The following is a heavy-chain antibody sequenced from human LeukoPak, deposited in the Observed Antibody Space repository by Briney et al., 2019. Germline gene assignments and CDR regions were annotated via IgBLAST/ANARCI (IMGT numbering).Heavy chain of an antibody. V-gene: IGHV3-30*04. CDR1: GFTFSSYA. CDR2: ISYDGSNK. J-gene: IGHJ6*04. D-gene: IGHD3-9*01. CDR3: ARDSGPLTYYGMDV. Sequence: QPGGSLRLSCAVSGFTFSSYAMHWVRQAPGKGLEWVAVISYDGSNKYYADSVKGRFTISRDNSKNTLYLQMDSLRAEDTAVYYCARDSGPLTYYGMDVWGKGTTVTVSS.